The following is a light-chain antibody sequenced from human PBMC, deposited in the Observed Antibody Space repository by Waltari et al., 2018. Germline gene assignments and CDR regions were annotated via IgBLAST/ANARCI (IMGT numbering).Light chain of an antibody. V-gene: IGLV3-19*01. CDR1: SLRSYN. CDR3: NSQESSGQHLAL. CDR2: NKH. J-gene: IGLJ3*02. Sequence: SSEMTQDPAVSVALRKKVRIKCQGESLRSYNSRRYQQKPGQAPFLVFYNKHRQPSSIPNRVSCSRSGSTASLTITGAQAEDEAEYHCNSQESSGQHLALFGAGTKLTVL.